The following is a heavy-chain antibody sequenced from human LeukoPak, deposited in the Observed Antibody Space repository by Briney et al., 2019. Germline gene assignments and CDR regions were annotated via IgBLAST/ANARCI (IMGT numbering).Heavy chain of an antibody. CDR1: GYTFTSYD. J-gene: IGHJ4*02. CDR2: MNPDSTNT. V-gene: IGHV1-8*03. CDR3: ARDGDYVTGLDY. Sequence: ASVKVSCKASGYTFTSYDINWVRQATGQGLEWMGWMNPDSTNTGYAQRFQGRVTITRNTSISTAYMELSSLRSEDTAVYYCARDGDYVTGLDYWGQGTLVTVSS. D-gene: IGHD4-17*01.